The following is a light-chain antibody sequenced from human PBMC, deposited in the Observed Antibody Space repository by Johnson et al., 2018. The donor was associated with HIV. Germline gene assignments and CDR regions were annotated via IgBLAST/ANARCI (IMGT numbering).Light chain of an antibody. J-gene: IGLJ1*01. Sequence: QSVLTQPPSVSAAPGQKVTISCSGSSSNIGNNYVYWYQQLPGTAPKLLIYDNHKRPSGIPDRFSGSKSGTSATLGITGLQTGDEADYYCETWGTGLSAGGVFGTGTKVTVL. V-gene: IGLV1-51*02. CDR1: SSNIGNNY. CDR2: DNH. CDR3: ETWGTGLSAGGV.